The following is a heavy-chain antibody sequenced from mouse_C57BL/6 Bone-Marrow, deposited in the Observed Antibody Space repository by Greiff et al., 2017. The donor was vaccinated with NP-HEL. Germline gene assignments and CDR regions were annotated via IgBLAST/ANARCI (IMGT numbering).Heavy chain of an antibody. CDR2: IYPRDGST. CDR1: GYTFTSYD. J-gene: IGHJ4*01. Sequence: VQLQQSGPELVKPGASVKLSCKASGYTFTSYDINWVKQRPGQGLEWIGWIYPRDGSTKYNEKFKGKATLTVDTSSSTAYMELHSLTSEDSAVYFCASDSSGYRMDYWGQGTSVTVSS. CDR3: ASDSSGYRMDY. V-gene: IGHV1-85*01. D-gene: IGHD3-2*02.